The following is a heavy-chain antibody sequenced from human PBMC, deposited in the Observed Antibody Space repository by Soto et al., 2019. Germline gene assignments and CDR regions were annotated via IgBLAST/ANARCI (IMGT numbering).Heavy chain of an antibody. D-gene: IGHD2-21*01. Sequence: ASVKVSCKASGYTFTSYAMHWVRQAPGQRLEWMGWINAGNGNTKYSQKFQGRVTITRDTSASTAYMELSSLRSEDTAVYYCARGIVVVIATLAPDIWGQGTMVTVSS. V-gene: IGHV1-3*01. J-gene: IGHJ3*02. CDR3: ARGIVVVIATLAPDI. CDR2: INAGNGNT. CDR1: GYTFTSYA.